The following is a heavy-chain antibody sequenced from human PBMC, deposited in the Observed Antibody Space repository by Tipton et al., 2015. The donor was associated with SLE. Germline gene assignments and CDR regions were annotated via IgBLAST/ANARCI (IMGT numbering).Heavy chain of an antibody. V-gene: IGHV4-39*07. CDR2: MYYSGST. CDR1: GGSISSSSYY. J-gene: IGHJ3*02. CDR3: ATFRDMVQGVIGAFNI. D-gene: IGHD3-10*01. Sequence: TLSLTCTVSGGSISSSSYYWDWIRQPPGKGLEWIGSMYYSGSTYYNPSLKSRVTISIDTSKNQFSLKLTSVTAADTAVYYCATFRDMVQGVIGAFNIWGQGTMVTVSS.